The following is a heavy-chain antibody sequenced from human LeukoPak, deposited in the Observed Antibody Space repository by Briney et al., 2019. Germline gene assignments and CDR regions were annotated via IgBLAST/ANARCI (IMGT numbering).Heavy chain of an antibody. J-gene: IGHJ4*02. V-gene: IGHV3-30*07. D-gene: IGHD6-19*01. CDR2: ISYDGSNK. CDR3: ARDPSSLSGYFDF. CDR1: GFTFSSYA. Sequence: GGSLRLSCAASGFTFSSYAMHWVRQAPGKGLEWVAVISYDGSNKYYADSVKGRFTISRDNSKNTLYLQMNSLRAEDTAMYYCARDPSSLSGYFDFWGQGTLVTVSS.